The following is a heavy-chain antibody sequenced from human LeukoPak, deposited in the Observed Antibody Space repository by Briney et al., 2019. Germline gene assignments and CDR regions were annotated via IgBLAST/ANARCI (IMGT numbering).Heavy chain of an antibody. CDR2: SSWDSSRL. D-gene: IGHD3-22*01. CDR1: GFTFDDFA. CDR3: AKAYDSSGLFNAFDI. V-gene: IGHV3-9*01. J-gene: IGHJ3*02. Sequence: GGSLRLSCAASGFTFDDFAMHWVRQSPGKGLKWVSGSSWDSSRLGYADSVKGRFTISRDNAKNSLYLEMKSLRAEDTGLYYCAKAYDSSGLFNAFDIWGQGTMVTVSS.